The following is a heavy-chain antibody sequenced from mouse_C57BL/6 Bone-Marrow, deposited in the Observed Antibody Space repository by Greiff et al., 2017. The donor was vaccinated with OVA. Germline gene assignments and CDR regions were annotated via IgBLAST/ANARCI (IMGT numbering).Heavy chain of an antibody. CDR2: IYPGSGSI. J-gene: IGHJ2*01. CDR1: GYTFTDYY. V-gene: IGHV1-62-2*01. Sequence: QVQLQQSGAELVRPGASVKLSCKASGYTFTDYYINWVKQRPGQGLEWIARIYPGSGSIKYNEKFKDKATLTADKSSSTVYMELSRLTSEDSAVYFCARHEEGYYGSSYVFDYWGQGTTLTVSS. CDR3: ARHEEGYYGSSYVFDY. D-gene: IGHD1-1*01.